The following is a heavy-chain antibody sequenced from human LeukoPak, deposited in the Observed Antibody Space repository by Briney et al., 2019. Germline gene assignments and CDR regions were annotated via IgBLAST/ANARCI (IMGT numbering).Heavy chain of an antibody. CDR3: ARVYGSGSYYYYYYGMDV. D-gene: IGHD3-10*01. V-gene: IGHV4-34*01. CDR2: INHSGST. CDR1: GGSFSGYY. J-gene: IGHJ6*04. Sequence: PSETLSLTCAVYGGSFSGYYWSWIRQPPGKGLEWIGEINHSGSTNYNPSLKSRVTISVDTSKNQFSLKLGSVTAADTAVYYCARVYGSGSYYYYYYGMDVWGKGTTVTVSS.